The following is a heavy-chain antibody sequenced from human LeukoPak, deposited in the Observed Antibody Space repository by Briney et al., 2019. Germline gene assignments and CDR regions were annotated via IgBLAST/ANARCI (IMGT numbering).Heavy chain of an antibody. J-gene: IGHJ6*03. D-gene: IGHD6-13*01. CDR1: GFTFNTYS. Sequence: PGGSLRLSCAASGFTFNTYSMNWARQAPGKGLEWVSSIFPSGGEIHYADSVRGRFTISRDNSKSTLSLQMNSLSPEDTAVYYCARVKQRLVRLLGRDTTYNYYYYMDVWGKGTTVTVSS. CDR3: ARVKQRLVRLLGRDTTYNYYYYMDV. CDR2: IFPSGGEI. V-gene: IGHV3-21*01.